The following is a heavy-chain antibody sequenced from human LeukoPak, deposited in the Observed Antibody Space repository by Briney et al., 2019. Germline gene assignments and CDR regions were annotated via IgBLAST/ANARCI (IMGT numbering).Heavy chain of an antibody. CDR2: ISGTGGST. Sequence: GGSLRLSCAASRFTFSSYAMSWVRQAPGKGLEWVSGISGTGGSTFYADSVRGRFTISRDNSKNTLYLQMHSLRAEDTAEYYCAKEGYYESSGFYPDWYFDLWGRDTLVTVSS. V-gene: IGHV3-23*01. D-gene: IGHD3-22*01. J-gene: IGHJ2*01. CDR3: AKEGYYESSGFYPDWYFDL. CDR1: RFTFSSYA.